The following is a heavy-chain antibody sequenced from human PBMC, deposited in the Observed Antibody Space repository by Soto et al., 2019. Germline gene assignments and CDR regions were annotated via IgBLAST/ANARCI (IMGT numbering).Heavy chain of an antibody. CDR3: ARAPVRQLTYTRGSYYFVQ. D-gene: IGHD6-19*01. J-gene: IGHJ4*02. CDR1: NVSIINYY. Sequence: SETLSLTCTVSNVSIINYYWSWILQPPWKGLEWIGYMSYSGNTNYSPSLKSRVTIFLHMSANQFSLEVSSVTAADTAVYYCARAPVRQLTYTRGSYYFVQSGQGP. CDR2: MSYSGNT. V-gene: IGHV4-59*01.